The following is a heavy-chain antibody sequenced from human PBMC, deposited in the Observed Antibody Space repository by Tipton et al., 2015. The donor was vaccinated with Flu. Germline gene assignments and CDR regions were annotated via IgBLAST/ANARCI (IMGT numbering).Heavy chain of an antibody. D-gene: IGHD3-10*01. CDR3: ATTTYYYGSGSHDY. CDR1: GDSIASDYY. J-gene: IGHJ4*02. Sequence: TLSLTCSVSGDSIASDYYWGWIRQPPVKGLEWIGNIHRTGSTYFNPSLRSRLIISVDTSKNQFSLRLTSVTAADTAVYYCATTTYYYGSGSHDYWGQGTLVTVSS. V-gene: IGHV4-38-2*01. CDR2: IHRTGST.